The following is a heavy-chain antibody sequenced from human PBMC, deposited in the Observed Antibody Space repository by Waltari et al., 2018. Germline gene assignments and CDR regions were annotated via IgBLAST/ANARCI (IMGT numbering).Heavy chain of an antibody. Sequence: QVQLQESGPGLVKPSQTLSLTCTVSGGSISSGGSYWSWFRQPPGKGLEWIGYIYYSGSTYYNPSLTCRVTISVDTSKNQCSLKLSSVTAADTAVYYCAGDSRVRTFWAYWGQGTLVTVSS. D-gene: IGHD7-27*01. V-gene: IGHV4-31*03. J-gene: IGHJ4*02. CDR3: AGDSRVRTFWAY. CDR2: IYYSGST. CDR1: GGSISSGGSY.